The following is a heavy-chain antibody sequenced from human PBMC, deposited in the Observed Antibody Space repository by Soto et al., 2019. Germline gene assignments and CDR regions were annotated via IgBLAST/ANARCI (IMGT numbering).Heavy chain of an antibody. V-gene: IGHV4-30-2*01. Sequence: SETLSLTCAVSGGSISSGGYSWSWIRQPPGKGLEWIGYIYHSGSTYYNPSLKSRVTISVDRSKNQFSLKLSSVTAADTAVYYCASDDFSSGYKYFQHWGQGTLVTVSS. D-gene: IGHD3-3*01. CDR1: GGSISSGGYS. CDR3: ASDDFSSGYKYFQH. CDR2: IYHSGST. J-gene: IGHJ1*01.